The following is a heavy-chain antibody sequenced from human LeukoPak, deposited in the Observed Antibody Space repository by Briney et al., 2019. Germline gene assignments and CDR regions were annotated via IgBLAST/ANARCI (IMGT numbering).Heavy chain of an antibody. CDR1: GGSFSSYY. CDR2: IYYSGST. CDR3: ARFPTRFLWFGDSGYDY. D-gene: IGHD3-10*01. J-gene: IGHJ4*02. Sequence: SETLSLTCAVYGGSFSSYYWSWIRQPPGKGLEWIGYIYYSGSTNYNPSLKSRVTISVDTSKNQFSLKLSSVTAADTAVYYCARFPTRFLWFGDSGYDYWGQGTLVTVSS. V-gene: IGHV4-59*01.